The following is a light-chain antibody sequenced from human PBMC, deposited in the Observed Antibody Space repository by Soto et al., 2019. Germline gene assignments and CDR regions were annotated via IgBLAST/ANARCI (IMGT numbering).Light chain of an antibody. J-gene: IGLJ3*02. CDR1: SSNIGGNY. CDR2: NNN. Sequence: QSVLTQPPSASGTPGQRVTISCSGSSSNIGGNYVNWYQQLPGTAPKLLIYNNNQRPSGVPDRFSGSKSGTSASLAISGLQSEDEADYYCAAWDDSLNGLWVFGGGTKLTVL. V-gene: IGLV1-44*01. CDR3: AAWDDSLNGLWV.